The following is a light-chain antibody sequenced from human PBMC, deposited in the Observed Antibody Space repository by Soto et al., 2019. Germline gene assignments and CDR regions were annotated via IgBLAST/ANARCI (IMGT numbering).Light chain of an antibody. CDR3: CSYTTSNTRQIV. J-gene: IGLJ1*01. CDR2: DVS. V-gene: IGLV2-14*01. Sequence: QSVLTQPASVSGSPGQSITISCTGTSSDVGGYNYVSWYQQHPGKAPKFMIYDVSNRPSGVSNRFSGSKSGNTASLTISGLQAEDEADYYCCSYTTSNTRQIVFGTGTXVTVL. CDR1: SSDVGGYNY.